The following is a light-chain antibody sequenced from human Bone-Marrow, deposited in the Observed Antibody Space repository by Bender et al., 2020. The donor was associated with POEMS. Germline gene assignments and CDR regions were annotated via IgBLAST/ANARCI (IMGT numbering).Light chain of an antibody. CDR3: VAWDASLNGWV. V-gene: IGLV2-14*02. Sequence: QSALTQPASVSGSPGQSITISCAGTSSDVGSYEYVSWYQQHPGKAPKLMAFEVTQRPSGVPDRFSGSKSGTSASLAITGLQSDDEAIYFCVAWDASLNGWVFGGGTKLTVL. CDR1: SSDVGSYEY. CDR2: EVT. J-gene: IGLJ3*02.